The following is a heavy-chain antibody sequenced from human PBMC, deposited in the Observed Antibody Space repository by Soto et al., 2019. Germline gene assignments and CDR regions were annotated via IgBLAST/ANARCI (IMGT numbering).Heavy chain of an antibody. D-gene: IGHD2-15*01. Sequence: PSVTLSLTCSLLRSAIYSSTFYCGWIRQPPGKGLEWIGSIYYSGSTYYNPSLKSRVTISVDTSKNQFSLKLSSVTAADTAVYYCARHTPAISISDHWGQGTLVT. CDR3: ARHTPAISISDH. V-gene: IGHV4-39*01. CDR1: RSAIYSSTFY. CDR2: IYYSGST. J-gene: IGHJ4*02.